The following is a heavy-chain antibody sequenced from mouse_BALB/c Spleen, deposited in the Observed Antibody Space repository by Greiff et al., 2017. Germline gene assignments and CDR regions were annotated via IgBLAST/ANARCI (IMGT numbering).Heavy chain of an antibody. CDR1: GFTFSSFG. CDR2: ISSGSSTI. Sequence: EVMLVESGGGLVQPGGSRKLSCAASGFTFSSFGMHWVRQAPEKGLEWVAYISSGSSTIYYADTVKGRFTISRDNPKNTLFLQMTSLRSEDTAMYYCARWDVYLDYWGQGTTLTVSS. V-gene: IGHV5-17*02. CDR3: ARWDVYLDY. D-gene: IGHD4-1*01. J-gene: IGHJ2*01.